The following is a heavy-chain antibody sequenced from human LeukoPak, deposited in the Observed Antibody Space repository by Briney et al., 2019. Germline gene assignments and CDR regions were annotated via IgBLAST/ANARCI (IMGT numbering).Heavy chain of an antibody. J-gene: IGHJ4*02. CDR2: ISSSGTTT. Sequence: GGSLRLSCAASGFSFSAYEMHWVRQAPGKGLEWISDISSSGTTTYYADSVKGRFTISRDNTKNSLYLQMNRLRVEDTAVYYCTTLTVASNFDYWGQGTLVTVSS. D-gene: IGHD6-19*01. V-gene: IGHV3-48*03. CDR3: TTLTVASNFDY. CDR1: GFSFSAYE.